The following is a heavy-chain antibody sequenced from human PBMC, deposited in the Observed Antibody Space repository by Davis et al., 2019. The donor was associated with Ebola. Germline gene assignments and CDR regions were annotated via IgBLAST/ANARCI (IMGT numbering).Heavy chain of an antibody. D-gene: IGHD2-21*01. CDR1: GYSINRGFT. Sequence: MPSETLSLTCTVSGYSINRGFTWGWIRQPPGKGLEWIGSIYHSGSTNYSPSLKSRVTISADTSKNQFSLRLKSVTAADTALYYCAGLTIVETTGWLPAKFDLWGRGTLVTVSS. V-gene: IGHV4-38-2*02. CDR3: AGLTIVETTGWLPAKFDL. J-gene: IGHJ2*01. CDR2: IYHSGST.